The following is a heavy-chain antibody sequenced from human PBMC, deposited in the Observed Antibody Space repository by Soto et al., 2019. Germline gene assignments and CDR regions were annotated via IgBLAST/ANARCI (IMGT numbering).Heavy chain of an antibody. V-gene: IGHV4-31*03. CDR2: IYYSGST. Sequence: TSETLSLTCTVSGGSISSGGYYWSWIRQHPGKGLEWIGYIYYSGSTYYNPSLKSRVTISVDTSKNQFSLKLSSVTAADTAVYYCARPRFSTSGPYNWFDPWGQGTLVTVSS. D-gene: IGHD3-10*01. J-gene: IGHJ5*02. CDR3: ARPRFSTSGPYNWFDP. CDR1: GGSISSGGYY.